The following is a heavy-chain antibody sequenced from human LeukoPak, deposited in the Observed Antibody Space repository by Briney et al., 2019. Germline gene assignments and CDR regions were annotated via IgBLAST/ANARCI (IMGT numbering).Heavy chain of an antibody. J-gene: IGHJ5*02. V-gene: IGHV3-74*01. D-gene: IGHD3-16*01. CDR1: GFTFSSYW. CDR2: INSDGSST. Sequence: PGGSLRLSCAASGFTFSSYWMHWVRQAPGKGLVWVPRINSDGSSTSYADSVKGRFTISRDNAKNTLYLQMNSLRAEDTAVYYCAREQKVITFGGVIGPWGQGTLVTVSS. CDR3: AREQKVITFGGVIGP.